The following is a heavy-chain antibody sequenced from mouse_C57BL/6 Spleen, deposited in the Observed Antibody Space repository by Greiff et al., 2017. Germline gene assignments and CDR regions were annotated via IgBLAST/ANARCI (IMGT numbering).Heavy chain of an antibody. CDR2: INPSSGYT. V-gene: IGHV1-4*01. Sequence: QVQLQQSGAELARPGASVKMSCKASGYTFTSYTMHWVKQRPGQGLEWIGYINPSSGYTKYNQKFKDKATLTADTSSSTAYMQLSSLTSEDAAVYYCARSPTLRGAMEDWGQGTSVTVSS. D-gene: IGHD3-2*02. J-gene: IGHJ4*01. CDR3: ARSPTLRGAMED. CDR1: GYTFTSYT.